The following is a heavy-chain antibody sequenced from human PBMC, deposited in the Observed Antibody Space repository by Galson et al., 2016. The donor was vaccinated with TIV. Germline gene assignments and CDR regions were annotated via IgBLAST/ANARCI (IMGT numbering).Heavy chain of an antibody. CDR3: ARATPSVFGIIMTLDF. Sequence: CAISGDSVSSNSAAWNWLRQSPSRGLEWLGRTFYRSKWYNDYAPSVKSRITINPDTSKNQFSLQLNSVTPEDTVVYYCARATPSVFGIIMTLDFWGQGTLVTVSS. CDR1: GDSVSSNSAA. V-gene: IGHV6-1*01. CDR2: TFYRSKWYN. D-gene: IGHD3-16*01. J-gene: IGHJ4*02.